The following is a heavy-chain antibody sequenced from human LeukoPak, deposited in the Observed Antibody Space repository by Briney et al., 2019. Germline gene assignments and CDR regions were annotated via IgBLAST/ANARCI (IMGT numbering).Heavy chain of an antibody. CDR2: IYYSGST. CDR1: GGSISSGGYY. CDR3: AREVGAAAGTRDYFDY. V-gene: IGHV4-30-4*08. D-gene: IGHD6-13*01. Sequence: PSETLSLTCTVSGGSISSGGYYWSWIRQHPGRGLEWIGYIYYSGSTYYNPSLKSRVTISVDTSKNQFSLKLSSVTAADTAVYYCAREVGAAAGTRDYFDYWGQGTLVTVSS. J-gene: IGHJ4*02.